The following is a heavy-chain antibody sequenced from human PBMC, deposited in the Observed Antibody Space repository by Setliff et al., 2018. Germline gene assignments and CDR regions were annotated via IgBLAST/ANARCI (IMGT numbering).Heavy chain of an antibody. CDR2: IGHTGSI. CDR3: ARSFSRREKFLLDY. Sequence: SETLSLTCTVSGGSISSGYIWGWIRQPPGKGLEWVGNIGHTGSINYNPSLKSRLTISRDTSKNQVSLKLNSVTAADTAVYYCARSFSRREKFLLDYWGQGALVTVSS. J-gene: IGHJ4*02. CDR1: GGSISSGYI. V-gene: IGHV4-38-2*02.